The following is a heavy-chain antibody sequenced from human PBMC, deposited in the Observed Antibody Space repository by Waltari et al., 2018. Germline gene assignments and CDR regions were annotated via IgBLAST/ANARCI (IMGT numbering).Heavy chain of an antibody. V-gene: IGHV4-4*07. Sequence: QVQLQESGPGLVKPSETLSLTCTVSGVSGRSSYWSWIRQPAGKGLECIGRIHVSRRPNYTPSLESRVMMSVDTSKNQFSLRLTPVTAADSAVYYCAGESSLYWDNWGQGTLVTVSS. J-gene: IGHJ4*02. CDR2: IHVSRRP. CDR3: AGESSLYWDN. D-gene: IGHD2-8*02. CDR1: GVSGRSSY.